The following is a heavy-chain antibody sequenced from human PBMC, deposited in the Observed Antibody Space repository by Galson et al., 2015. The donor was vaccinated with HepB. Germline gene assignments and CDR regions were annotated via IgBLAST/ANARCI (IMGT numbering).Heavy chain of an antibody. CDR2: ISGGATYT. CDR3: ARVAHSDYGDHAHFDY. V-gene: IGHV3-11*06. J-gene: IGHJ4*02. CDR1: RFTFSDYY. Sequence: SLRLSCAASRFTFSDYYMTWIRQAPGKGLEWLSYISGGATYTNYANSVKGRFTISSDNAKNSLYLHMRGLRDDDTAVYYCARVAHSDYGDHAHFDYWGQGTLVTVSS. D-gene: IGHD4-17*01.